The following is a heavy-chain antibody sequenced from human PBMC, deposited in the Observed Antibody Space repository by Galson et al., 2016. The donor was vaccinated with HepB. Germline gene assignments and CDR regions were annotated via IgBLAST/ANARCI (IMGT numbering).Heavy chain of an antibody. Sequence: SVKVSCKASGYTFNTFGLSWVRQAPGLSPEWLGWMSGYDGSTKYAQKFQARFTMTTDTSTSTVYMELKSLRSDDTAIYYCARGASVPMAGDYWGQGTLVAVSS. J-gene: IGHJ4*02. CDR2: MSGYDGST. CDR3: ARGASVPMAGDY. D-gene: IGHD2-8*01. V-gene: IGHV1-18*01. CDR1: GYTFNTFG.